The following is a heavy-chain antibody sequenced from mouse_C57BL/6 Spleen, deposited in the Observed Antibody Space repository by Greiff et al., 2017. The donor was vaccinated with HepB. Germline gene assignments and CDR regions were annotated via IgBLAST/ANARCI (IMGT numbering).Heavy chain of an antibody. V-gene: IGHV1-82*01. CDR1: GYAFSSSW. CDR3: ARDYYGSSYY. CDR2: IYPGDGDT. Sequence: VQLQQSGPELVKPGASVKISCKASGYAFSSSWMNWVKQRPGKGLEWIGRIYPGDGDTNYNRKFKGKATLTADKSSSTAYMQLSSLTSEDSAVYFCARDYYGSSYYWGQGTTLTVSS. D-gene: IGHD1-1*01. J-gene: IGHJ2*01.